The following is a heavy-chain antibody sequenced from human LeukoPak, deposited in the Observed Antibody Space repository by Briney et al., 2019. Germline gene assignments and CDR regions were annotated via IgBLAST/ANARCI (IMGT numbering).Heavy chain of an antibody. V-gene: IGHV4-4*09. CDR1: GGSISSYY. J-gene: IGHJ6*03. Sequence: SKTLSLTCTVSGGSISSYYWGWIRQPPGKGLEYIGYIHTSGSTNYNSSLKSRDTISIDMSNDQFSLMLSSVTAADTAVYFCARSYGSGSYYSRYYYFYMDVWGKGTTVTVSS. CDR2: IHTSGST. CDR3: ARSYGSGSYYSRYYYFYMDV. D-gene: IGHD3-10*01.